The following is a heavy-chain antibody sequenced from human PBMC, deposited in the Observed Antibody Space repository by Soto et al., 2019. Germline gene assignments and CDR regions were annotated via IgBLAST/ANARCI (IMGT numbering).Heavy chain of an antibody. J-gene: IGHJ6*02. CDR3: ARDLLEYSYGNYYYYYGMDV. CDR2: IYTSGST. CDR1: GGSISSYY. V-gene: IGHV4-4*07. D-gene: IGHD5-18*01. Sequence: PSETLSLTCTVSGGSISSYYWSWIRQPAGKGLEWIGRIYTSGSTNYNPSLKSRVTMSVDTSKNQFSLKLSSVTAADTVVYYCARDLLEYSYGNYYYYYGMDVWGQGTTVTVSS.